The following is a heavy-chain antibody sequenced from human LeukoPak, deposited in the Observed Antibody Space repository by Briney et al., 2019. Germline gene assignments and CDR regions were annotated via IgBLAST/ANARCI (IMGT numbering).Heavy chain of an antibody. CDR3: ARDAQRGFDYSNSLEY. CDR2: KWCGGTNK. D-gene: IGHD4-11*01. J-gene: IGHJ4*02. CDR1: GFTFHSYG. V-gene: IGHV3-33*08. Sequence: PGGSLRLSCGASGFTFHSYGMQWVPGAPGKGVEGVGVKWCGGTNKYYGDSVKGRFIIYRDDSYKTIYLQMNSLRAEDTAMYYYARDAQRGFDYSNSLEYWGQGSLVTVSS.